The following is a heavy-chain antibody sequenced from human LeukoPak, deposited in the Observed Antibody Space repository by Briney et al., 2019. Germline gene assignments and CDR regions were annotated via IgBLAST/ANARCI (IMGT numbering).Heavy chain of an antibody. CDR2: ICGCGGST. D-gene: IGHD3-10*01. V-gene: IGHV3-23*01. Sequence: GGSLRLSCAASGFTLSSCDMIWVRRAPGKGLERVSGICGCGGSTYYADSVKVRFTISRYNSKNTFYLQLNSLRAEDTAVDYCAKAASYGSGIWQPYYGMDVWGQGTTVTVSS. CDR1: GFTLSSCD. J-gene: IGHJ6*02. CDR3: AKAASYGSGIWQPYYGMDV.